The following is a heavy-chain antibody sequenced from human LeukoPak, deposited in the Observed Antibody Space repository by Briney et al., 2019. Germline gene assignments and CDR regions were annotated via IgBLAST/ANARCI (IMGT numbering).Heavy chain of an antibody. V-gene: IGHV3-7*01. Sequence: PGGSLRLSCAASGYIFSSYWMTWVRQAPGKGLEWVANIKGDGSEKSYVDSVKGRFTISRDNAENSLYLQMNSLRAEDTAVYYCARVQSGSYYFAHGEDDYWGQGTLVTVSS. CDR2: IKGDGSEK. D-gene: IGHD1-26*01. J-gene: IGHJ4*02. CDR3: ARVQSGSYYFAHGEDDY. CDR1: GYIFSSYW.